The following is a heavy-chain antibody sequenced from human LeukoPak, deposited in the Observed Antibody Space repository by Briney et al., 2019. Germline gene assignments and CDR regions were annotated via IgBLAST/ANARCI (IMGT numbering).Heavy chain of an antibody. Sequence: GGSLRLSCAASGFTFSGYSMNWVRQAPGKGLEWVSSISSSSSYIYYADSVKGRFTISRDNAKNSLYLQMNRLRAEDTAVYYCARFGAAAYFDYWGQGTLVTVSS. D-gene: IGHD2-2*01. V-gene: IGHV3-21*01. CDR1: GFTFSGYS. CDR2: ISSSSSYI. J-gene: IGHJ4*02. CDR3: ARFGAAAYFDY.